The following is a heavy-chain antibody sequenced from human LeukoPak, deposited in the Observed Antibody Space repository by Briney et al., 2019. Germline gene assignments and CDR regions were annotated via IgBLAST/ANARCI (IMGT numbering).Heavy chain of an antibody. CDR3: ARHEVKYGSGTYPLGT. CDR1: GGSISSYY. CDR2: IKYSVTT. J-gene: IGHJ5*02. D-gene: IGHD3-10*01. V-gene: IGHV4-59*08. Sequence: SETLSLTCTLSGGSISSYYRSWIRQPPGKGLEWIGYIKYSVTTNYNPSLTSRVTISVDQSKNQFSLKLSSVTAADTAVYYCARHEVKYGSGTYPLGTWGQGTLVTVSS.